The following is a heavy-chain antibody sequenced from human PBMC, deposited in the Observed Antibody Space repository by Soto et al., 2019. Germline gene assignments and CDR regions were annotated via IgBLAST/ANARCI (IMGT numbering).Heavy chain of an antibody. V-gene: IGHV1-69*13. Sequence: LVKVSCKASGGTFSSYAISWVRQAPGQGLEWMGGIIPIFGTANYAQKFQGRVTITADESTSTAYMELSSLRSEDTAVYYCASGYSNYAYGMDVWGQGTTVTVSS. D-gene: IGHD4-4*01. CDR2: IIPIFGTA. CDR1: GGTFSSYA. J-gene: IGHJ6*02. CDR3: ASGYSNYAYGMDV.